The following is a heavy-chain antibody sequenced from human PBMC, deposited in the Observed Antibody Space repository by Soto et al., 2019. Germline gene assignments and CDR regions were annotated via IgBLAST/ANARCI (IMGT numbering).Heavy chain of an antibody. J-gene: IGHJ4*02. CDR2: ISANNGNT. Sequence: GASVKVSCKASGYTFTSYDINWVRQATGQGLEWMGWISANNGNTSYAQKFQGRVTMTTDTSTSTAYMELRSLRSDDTAVYYCARDSGRQSIAARNFDYWGQGTLVTVSS. CDR1: GYTFTSYD. V-gene: IGHV1-18*01. CDR3: ARDSGRQSIAARNFDY. D-gene: IGHD6-6*01.